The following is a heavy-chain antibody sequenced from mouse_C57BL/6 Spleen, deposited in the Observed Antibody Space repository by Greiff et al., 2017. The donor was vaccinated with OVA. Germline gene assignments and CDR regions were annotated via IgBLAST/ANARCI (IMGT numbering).Heavy chain of an antibody. CDR3: ARGNYYSGISYNSDY. CDR1: GFTFSSYA. V-gene: IGHV5-4*03. CDR2: ISDGGSYT. D-gene: IGHD1-1*01. J-gene: IGHJ2*01. Sequence: EVKLMESGGGLVKPGGSLKLSCAASGFTFSSYAMSWVRQTPEKRLEWVATISDGGSYTYYPDNVKGRFTISRDNAKNKLYLQMSDLKSEGTAMYYCARGNYYSGISYNSDYWGEGTTLTESS.